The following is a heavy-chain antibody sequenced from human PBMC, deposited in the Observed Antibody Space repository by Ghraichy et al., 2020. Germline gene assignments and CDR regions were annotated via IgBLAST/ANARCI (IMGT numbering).Heavy chain of an antibody. Sequence: SGPTLVKPTETLTLTCAVSGFSLSNSSMGVSWIRQPPGKALEWLAHIFSNDERSYSSSLKSRLTISKVTSKSQVVLTMTNMDPVDTATYYCARLNYDFWSGYPNWFDPWGQGSLVTVSS. CDR2: IFSNDER. D-gene: IGHD3-3*01. CDR1: GFSLSNSSMG. J-gene: IGHJ5*02. CDR3: ARLNYDFWSGYPNWFDP. V-gene: IGHV2-26*01.